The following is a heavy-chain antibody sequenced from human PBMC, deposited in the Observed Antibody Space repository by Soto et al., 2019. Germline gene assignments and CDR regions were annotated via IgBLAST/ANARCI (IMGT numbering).Heavy chain of an antibody. CDR2: IWYDGSNT. CDR1: GFTFSSYA. D-gene: IGHD3-22*01. Sequence: GGSMRLSWAASGFTFSSYAMHWVRQAPGKGLEWVGFIWYDGSNTFDAESVKGTLTISRDHSKNTVYLQINALRAEDKAVYYCAKVGSYPILTGYFVEYWGQGTLVTVSS. V-gene: IGHV3-30*02. CDR3: AKVGSYPILTGYFVEY. J-gene: IGHJ4*02.